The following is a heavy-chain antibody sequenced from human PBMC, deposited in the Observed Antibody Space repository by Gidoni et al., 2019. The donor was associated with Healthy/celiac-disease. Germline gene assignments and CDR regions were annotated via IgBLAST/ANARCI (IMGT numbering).Heavy chain of an antibody. CDR3: ARVNGYSYGFSYYGMDV. CDR2: INSDGSST. D-gene: IGHD5-18*01. Sequence: DVQLVESGGGLVQPGGSLRLSCAASGFTFSSYWMHWVRQAPGKGLVWVSRINSDGSSTSYADSVKGRFTISRDNAKNTLYLQMNSLRAEDTAVYYCARVNGYSYGFSYYGMDVWGQGTTVTVSS. CDR1: GFTFSSYW. J-gene: IGHJ6*02. V-gene: IGHV3-74*01.